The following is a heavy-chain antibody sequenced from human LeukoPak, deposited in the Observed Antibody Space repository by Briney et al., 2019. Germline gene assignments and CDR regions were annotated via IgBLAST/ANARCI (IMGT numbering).Heavy chain of an antibody. CDR3: ASQPPFIAARQTTDY. V-gene: IGHV4-38-2*01. D-gene: IGHD6-6*01. Sequence: SETLSLTCAVSGYSISSGYYWGWIRQPPGKGLEWIGSIYYSGSTYYNPSLKSRVTISVDTSKNQFSLKLSSVTAADTAVYYCASQPPFIAARQTTDYWGQGTLVTVSS. CDR2: IYYSGST. CDR1: GYSISSGYY. J-gene: IGHJ4*02.